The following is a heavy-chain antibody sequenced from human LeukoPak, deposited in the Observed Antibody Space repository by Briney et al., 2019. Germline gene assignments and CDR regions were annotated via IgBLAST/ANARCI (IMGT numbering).Heavy chain of an antibody. V-gene: IGHV3-23*01. J-gene: IGHJ4*02. Sequence: GGSLRLSCAASGFTFSTYAMSWVRQAPGKGLEWVSALSPSGGITYYEYSVKGRFTISRDNSKNTLYLQMNSLRAEDTAVYYCAKGVNYFVLEYWGQGTLVTISS. CDR3: AKGVNYFVLEY. D-gene: IGHD3-10*02. CDR1: GFTFSTYA. CDR2: LSPSGGIT.